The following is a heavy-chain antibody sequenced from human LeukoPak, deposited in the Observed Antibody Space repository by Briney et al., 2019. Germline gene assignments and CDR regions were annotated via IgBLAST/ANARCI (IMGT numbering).Heavy chain of an antibody. D-gene: IGHD1-26*01. CDR1: GGSISSSSYY. CDR3: ASLIVGATAGGY. J-gene: IGHJ4*02. V-gene: IGHV4-39*07. CDR2: IYYSGST. Sequence: SETLSLTCTVSGGSISSSSYYWGWIRHPPGKGLEWSGSIYYSGSTYYNPSLKSRVTISVDTSKNQFSLKLSSVTAADTAVYYCASLIVGATAGGYWGQGTLVTVSS.